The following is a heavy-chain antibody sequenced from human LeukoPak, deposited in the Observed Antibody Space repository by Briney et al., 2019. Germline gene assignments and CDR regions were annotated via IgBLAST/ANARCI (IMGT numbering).Heavy chain of an antibody. CDR1: GFTFSSYS. D-gene: IGHD6-19*01. J-gene: IGHJ3*02. CDR3: ARGSGWRYDAFDI. V-gene: IGHV3-48*01. Sequence: GGSLRLSYAASGFTFSSYSMNWVRQAPGKGLEWVSYISSSSSTINYADSVKGRFTISRDNAKNSLYLQMNSLRAEDTAVYYCARGSGWRYDAFDIWGQGTMVTVSS. CDR2: ISSSSSTI.